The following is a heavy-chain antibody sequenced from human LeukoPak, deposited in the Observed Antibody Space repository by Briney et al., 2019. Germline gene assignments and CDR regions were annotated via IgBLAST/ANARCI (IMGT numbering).Heavy chain of an antibody. J-gene: IGHJ4*02. CDR3: ARDRYYFWDY. Sequence: GGSLRLSCAASGFTFSSYGMHWVRQAPGKGLEWVAVIWYDGSNKYYADSVKGRFTISRDNAKNSLYLQMNSLRDEDTAVYYCARDRYYFWDYWGQGTLVTVSS. CDR1: GFTFSSYG. V-gene: IGHV3-33*01. D-gene: IGHD3-22*01. CDR2: IWYDGSNK.